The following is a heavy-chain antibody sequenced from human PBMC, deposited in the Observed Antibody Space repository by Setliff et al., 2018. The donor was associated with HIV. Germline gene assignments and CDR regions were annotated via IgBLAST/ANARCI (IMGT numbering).Heavy chain of an antibody. CDR3: ASAITVAAGRSHSYYAMDV. CDR2: MSPDGSHT. J-gene: IGHJ6*02. Sequence: GESLKISCEDPEIKFTSHWIGWVRQMPGKGLEWMGIMSPDGSHTRYSPSFQGQVTISVDKSITTAYLQWSSLKASDTAMYYCASAITVAAGRSHSYYAMDVWGHGTTVTVSS. V-gene: IGHV5-51*06. D-gene: IGHD1-20*01. CDR1: EIKFTSHW.